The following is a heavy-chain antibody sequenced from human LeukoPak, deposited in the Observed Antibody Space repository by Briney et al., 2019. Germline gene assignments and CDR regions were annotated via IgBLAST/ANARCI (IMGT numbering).Heavy chain of an antibody. D-gene: IGHD3-22*01. J-gene: IGHJ4*02. V-gene: IGHV4-59*01. CDR3: AMSHDSSGYYSLFDF. CDR2: IYRSGST. CDR1: GASISSFY. Sequence: SETLSLTCTVSGASISSFYWSWIRQPPGKGLEWIGYIYRSGSTIYNPSLQSRVTISDDTSKNQFSLKLKSVTAADTAVYFCAMSHDSSGYYSLFDFWGQGTLVTVSS.